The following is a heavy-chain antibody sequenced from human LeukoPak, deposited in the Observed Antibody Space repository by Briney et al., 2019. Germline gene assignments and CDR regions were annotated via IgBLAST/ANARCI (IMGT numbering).Heavy chain of an antibody. Sequence: SETPSLTSTVTGGSISSYYWSWIRQPAGRGLEWIGRIYTSGSTNYNPSLKSRVTMSVDTSKNQFSLKLSSVTAADTAVYYCASSSWNFDYWGQGTLVTVSS. V-gene: IGHV4-4*07. CDR2: IYTSGST. CDR3: ASSSWNFDY. D-gene: IGHD6-13*01. J-gene: IGHJ4*02. CDR1: GGSISSYY.